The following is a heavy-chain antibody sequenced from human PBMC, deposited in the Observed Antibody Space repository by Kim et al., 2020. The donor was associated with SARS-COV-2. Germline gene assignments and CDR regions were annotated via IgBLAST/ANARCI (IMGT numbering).Heavy chain of an antibody. Sequence: GGSLRLSCAASGFTFSSYGMHWVRQAPGKGLEWVAVISYDGSNKYYADSVKGRFTISRDNSKNTLYLQMNSLRAEDTAVYYCAKDGYDILTGYYKDYYNYGMDVWGQGTTVTVSS. CDR1: GFTFSSYG. V-gene: IGHV3-30*18. J-gene: IGHJ6*02. CDR2: ISYDGSNK. D-gene: IGHD3-9*01. CDR3: AKDGYDILTGYYKDYYNYGMDV.